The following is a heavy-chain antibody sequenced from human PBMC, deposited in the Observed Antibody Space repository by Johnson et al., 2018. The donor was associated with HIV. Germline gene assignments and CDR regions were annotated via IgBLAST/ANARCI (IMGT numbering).Heavy chain of an antibody. J-gene: IGHJ3*02. Sequence: VQLVESGGGLVQPGGSLRLSCAASGFTVSSNYMSWVRQAPGTGLEWVSVIYSGGSTYYADSVKGRFTISRDNSKNTLYLQMNSLRAEDTAVYYCAREWGIAARRGGAFDIWGQGTMVTVSS. CDR3: AREWGIAARRGGAFDI. CDR2: IYSGGST. V-gene: IGHV3-66*01. CDR1: GFTVSSNY. D-gene: IGHD6-6*01.